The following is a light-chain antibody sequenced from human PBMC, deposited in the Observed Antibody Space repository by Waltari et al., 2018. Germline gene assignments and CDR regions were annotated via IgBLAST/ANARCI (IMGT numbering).Light chain of an antibody. V-gene: IGKV1-27*01. CDR3: QQYNNAPET. Sequence: VLMTHSPSSLSAHVRDRVTLTCRASQGISNSLAWYQQKPGKVPNLLIYAASTLLSGVPSRFSGSGSGTDFTLTISSLQPEDVATYYCQQYNNAPETFGQGTKVEIK. CDR2: AAS. CDR1: QGISNS. J-gene: IGKJ1*01.